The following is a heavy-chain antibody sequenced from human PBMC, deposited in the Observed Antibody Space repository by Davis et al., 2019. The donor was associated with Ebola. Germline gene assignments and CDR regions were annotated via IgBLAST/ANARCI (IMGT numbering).Heavy chain of an antibody. Sequence: MPSETLSLTCTVPGGSISSYYWSWIRQPPGKGLEWIGYIYYSGSTNYNPSLKSRVTISVDTSKNQFSLKLSSVTAADTAVYYCARDLVGATTVWGQGTLVTVSS. CDR3: ARDLVGATTV. D-gene: IGHD1-26*01. J-gene: IGHJ4*02. V-gene: IGHV4-59*01. CDR1: GGSISSYY. CDR2: IYYSGST.